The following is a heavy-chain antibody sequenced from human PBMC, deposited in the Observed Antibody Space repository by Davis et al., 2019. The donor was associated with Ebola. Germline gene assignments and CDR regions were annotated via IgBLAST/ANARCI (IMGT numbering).Heavy chain of an antibody. CDR1: GFIFSSYT. CDR2: ISVSSGYI. CDR3: TRGRHSEPTYDDY. V-gene: IGHV3-21*01. Sequence: GESLKTSCAASGFIFSSYTMNWVRQAPGKGLEWVLSISVSSGYIYYEDSVKGRFTISRDNAKNSLFLQMNSLRADDTAVYYCTRGRHSEPTYDDYWGQGTLVTVSS. D-gene: IGHD2/OR15-2a*01. J-gene: IGHJ4*02.